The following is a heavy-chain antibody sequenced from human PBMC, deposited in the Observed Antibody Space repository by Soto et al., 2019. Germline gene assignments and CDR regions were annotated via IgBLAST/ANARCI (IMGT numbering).Heavy chain of an antibody. CDR1: GSSFTRYW. D-gene: IGHD2-15*01. Sequence: PGESLKSSCKGSGSSFTRYWISWVRQMPGKGLEWMGRIDPSDSYTNYSPSFQGHVTTSADKSISTAYLQWSSLKASDTAMYYCARHESAVGYCSGGSCPLDYYGMDVWGQGTTVTVSS. CDR3: ARHESAVGYCSGGSCPLDYYGMDV. J-gene: IGHJ6*02. CDR2: IDPSDSYT. V-gene: IGHV5-10-1*01.